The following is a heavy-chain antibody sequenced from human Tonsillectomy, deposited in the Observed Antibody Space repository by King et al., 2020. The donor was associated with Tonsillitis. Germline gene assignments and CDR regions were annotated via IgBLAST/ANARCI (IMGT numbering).Heavy chain of an antibody. J-gene: IGHJ6*03. CDR1: GFTFSIYS. D-gene: IGHD4-17*01. CDR2: ISSSSSTI. V-gene: IGHV3-48*01. CDR3: AILGYGDYYYYMDV. Sequence: QLVQSGGGLVQPGGSLRLSCAASGFTFSIYSMNWVRQAPGKGLEWVSYISSSSSTIYYADSVKGRFTISRDNAKNSLYLQMNSLRAEDTAVHYCAILGYGDYYYYMDVWGKGTTVTVSS.